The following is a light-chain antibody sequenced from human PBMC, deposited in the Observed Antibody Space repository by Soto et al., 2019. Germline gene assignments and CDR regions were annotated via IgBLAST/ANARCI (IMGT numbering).Light chain of an antibody. J-gene: IGLJ1*01. CDR1: SSDVGGYNY. V-gene: IGLV2-14*01. Sequence: QSALTQPASVSGSPGQSITISCNGTSSDVGGYNYVSWYQQHPGKAPKLLIYEVSNRPSGVSNRFSGSKSGNTASLTNSGLQAEDEADYYCSSYTSGSPSYVCGTGTKLTVL. CDR3: SSYTSGSPSYV. CDR2: EVS.